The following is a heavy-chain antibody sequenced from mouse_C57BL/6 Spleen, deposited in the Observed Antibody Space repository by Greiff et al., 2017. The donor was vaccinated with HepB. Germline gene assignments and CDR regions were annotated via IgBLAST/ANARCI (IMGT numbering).Heavy chain of an antibody. CDR3: ARDGTTVVNGFAY. J-gene: IGHJ3*01. Sequence: EVHLVESGGGLVKPGGSLKLSCAASGFTFSSYAMSWVRQTPEKRLEWVATISDGGSYTYYPDNVKGRFTISRDNAKNNLYLQMSHLKSEDTAMYYCARDGTTVVNGFAYWGQGTLVTVSA. V-gene: IGHV5-4*01. CDR1: GFTFSSYA. CDR2: ISDGGSYT. D-gene: IGHD1-1*01.